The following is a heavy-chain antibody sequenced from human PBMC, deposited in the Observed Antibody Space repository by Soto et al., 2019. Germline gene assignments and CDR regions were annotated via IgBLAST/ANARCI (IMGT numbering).Heavy chain of an antibody. D-gene: IGHD3-22*01. CDR3: AVDYDRSNHYYFEY. CDR1: EFTFSSYS. J-gene: IGHJ4*02. V-gene: IGHV3-21*01. Sequence: PVGSLRLSCASSEFTFSSYSMNCVRHSPGKWLEWVSSISSSSSYIYYADSVKGRFTISRDNAKNSLYLQMNSLRAEDTAVYYCAVDYDRSNHYYFEYWGQGTLVSVS. CDR2: ISSSSSYI.